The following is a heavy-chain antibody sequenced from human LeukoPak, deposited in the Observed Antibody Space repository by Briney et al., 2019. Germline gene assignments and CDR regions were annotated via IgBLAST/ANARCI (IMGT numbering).Heavy chain of an antibody. CDR1: GFTFSSYA. J-gene: IGHJ1*01. V-gene: IGHV3-23*01. D-gene: IGHD2-21*01. Sequence: GGSLRLSCAASGFTFSSYAMSWVRQAPGKGLEWASAISGSGGSTYYADSVKGRFTISRDNSKNTLYLQMNSLRAEDTAVYYCAKDYCGGDCYLQYFQHWGQGTLVTVSS. CDR3: AKDYCGGDCYLQYFQH. CDR2: ISGSGGST.